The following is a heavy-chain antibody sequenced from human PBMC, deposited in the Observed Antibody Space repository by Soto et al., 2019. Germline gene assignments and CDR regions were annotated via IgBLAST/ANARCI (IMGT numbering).Heavy chain of an antibody. V-gene: IGHV1-18*01. CDR3: ASSSGLRFLEWLSQDYYYYGMDV. Sequence: GASVKVSCKASGYTFTSYGISWVRQAPGQGLEWMGWISAYNGNTNYAQKLQGRVTMTTDTSTSTAYMELRSLRSDDTAVYYCASSSGLRFLEWLSQDYYYYGMDVWGQGTTVTVSS. CDR1: GYTFTSYG. CDR2: ISAYNGNT. J-gene: IGHJ6*02. D-gene: IGHD3-3*01.